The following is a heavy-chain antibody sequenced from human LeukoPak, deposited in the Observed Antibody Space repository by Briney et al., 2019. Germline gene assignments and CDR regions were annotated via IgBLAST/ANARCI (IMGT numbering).Heavy chain of an antibody. Sequence: GGSLRLSCAASGYIFNKPWTNWVRQAPGKGPERVGRLKSKNDSGTADYGSTVKGKFTISRDDSKNTLYLQMNSLMSDDTAIYYCTPVMVEDRGFWGQGTLVTVSS. D-gene: IGHD2-15*01. CDR3: TPVMVEDRGF. J-gene: IGHJ4*02. CDR1: GYIFNKPW. V-gene: IGHV3-15*01. CDR2: LKSKNDSGTA.